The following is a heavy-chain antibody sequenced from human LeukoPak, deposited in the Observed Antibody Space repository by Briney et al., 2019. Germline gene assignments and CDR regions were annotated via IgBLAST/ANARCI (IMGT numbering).Heavy chain of an antibody. V-gene: IGHV1-46*01. CDR3: ARRGCGTRENPSCLDSEYYFDY. Sequence: GASVKVSCKASGYTFTSYYMHWVRQAPGQGLEWMGIINPSGGSTSYAQKFQGRVTMTRDMSTSTVYMELSSLRSEDTAVYYCARRGCGTRENPSCLDSEYYFDYWGQGTLVTVSS. CDR1: GYTFTSYY. D-gene: IGHD1-14*01. CDR2: INPSGGST. J-gene: IGHJ4*02.